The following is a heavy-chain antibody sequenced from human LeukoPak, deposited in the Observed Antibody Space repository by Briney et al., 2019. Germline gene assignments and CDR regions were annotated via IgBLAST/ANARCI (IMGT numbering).Heavy chain of an antibody. J-gene: IGHJ3*02. Sequence: GGSLRLSCAASGFTFSSYAMHWVRQAPGKGLEWVAVISYDGGNKYYADSVKGRFTISRDNSKNTLYLQMNSLRAEDTAVYYCARPSSALLGAFDIWGQGTMVTVSS. CDR1: GFTFSSYA. CDR3: ARPSSALLGAFDI. CDR2: ISYDGGNK. V-gene: IGHV3-30-3*01. D-gene: IGHD3-22*01.